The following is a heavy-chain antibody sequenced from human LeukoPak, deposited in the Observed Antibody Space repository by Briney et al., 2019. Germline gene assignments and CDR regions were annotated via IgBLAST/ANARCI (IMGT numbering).Heavy chain of an antibody. J-gene: IGHJ4*02. CDR3: ARVGDYENSGSQPFDY. CDR2: IWHDGSYK. Sequence: GGSLRLSCAASGFTFSNYGMHWVRQAPGKGLEWVAVIWHDGSYKYYLDSVKGRFTISRDNAKNTLYLQMNNLRVEDTAVYYCARVGDYENSGSQPFDYWGQGTLVTVSS. CDR1: GFTFSNYG. V-gene: IGHV3-33*01. D-gene: IGHD3-22*01.